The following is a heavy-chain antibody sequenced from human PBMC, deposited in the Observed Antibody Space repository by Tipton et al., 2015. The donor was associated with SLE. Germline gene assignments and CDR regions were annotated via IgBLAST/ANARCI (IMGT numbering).Heavy chain of an antibody. CDR2: IYSSGDR. J-gene: IGHJ2*01. V-gene: IGHV4-59*10. D-gene: IGHD4-17*01. CDR3: ARGSDGEYVRYFDV. Sequence: TLSLTCAVYGESLSNYYWGWIRQPPGTGLEWIGRIYSSGDRDYNPSLRSRVTMSIDASQNRVSLRLKSVSAADTAVYYCARGSDGEYVRYFDVWGPGTLVTVSS. CDR1: GESLSNYY.